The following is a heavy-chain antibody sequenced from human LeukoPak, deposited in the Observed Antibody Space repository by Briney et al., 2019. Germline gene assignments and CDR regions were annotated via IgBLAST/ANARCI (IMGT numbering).Heavy chain of an antibody. D-gene: IGHD3-22*01. J-gene: IGHJ3*02. CDR1: GFTFSPYA. CDR3: AKEVYYFDTSGLYSFAFDI. CDR2: ISASGGST. Sequence: GGSLRLSCAASGFTFSPYAMHWVRQAPGKGLEWVSAISASGGSTYHADSVKGRFTISRDNSKNTLYLQMNSLRVEDTAVYYCAKEVYYFDTSGLYSFAFDIWGQGTMVTVPS. V-gene: IGHV3-23*01.